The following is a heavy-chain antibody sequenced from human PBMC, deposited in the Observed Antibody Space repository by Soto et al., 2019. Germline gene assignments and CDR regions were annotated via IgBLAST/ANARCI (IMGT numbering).Heavy chain of an antibody. CDR3: ARESSRTYYDFWSGLPPV. CDR1: GYSIRSSSW. D-gene: IGHD3-3*01. CDR2: VDHSGST. V-gene: IGHV4-28*03. Sequence: PSETLSLTCDVSGYSIRSSSWWGWIRQPPGKGLEWIGCVDHSGSTYYSPSLKSRVIISVDTSKNQFSLQLRSVTAADTAVYYCARESSRTYYDFWSGLPPVWGKGTTVTVSS. J-gene: IGHJ6*04.